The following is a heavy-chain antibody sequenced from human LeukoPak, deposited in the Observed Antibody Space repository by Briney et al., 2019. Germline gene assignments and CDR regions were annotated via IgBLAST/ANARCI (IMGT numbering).Heavy chain of an antibody. J-gene: IGHJ5*02. V-gene: IGHV3-21*01. Sequence: PGGSLRLSCAASGFTFSSYEMNWVRQAPGKGLDWVSSISSSSSYIYYADSVKGRLTISRDNAKNSLYLQMNGLRAEDTAVYYCAREPSPERSSGWYKTSPNWFDPWGQGTLVTVSS. D-gene: IGHD6-19*01. CDR2: ISSSSSYI. CDR3: AREPSPERSSGWYKTSPNWFDP. CDR1: GFTFSSYE.